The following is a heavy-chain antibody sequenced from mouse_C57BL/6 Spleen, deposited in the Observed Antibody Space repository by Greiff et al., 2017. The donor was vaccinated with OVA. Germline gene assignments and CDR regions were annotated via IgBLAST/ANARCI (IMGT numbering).Heavy chain of an antibody. CDR2: INYDGSST. V-gene: IGHV5-16*01. D-gene: IGHD3-1*01. CDR3: ARVAFWAFDY. J-gene: IGHJ2*01. CDR1: GFTFSDYY. Sequence: EVKLVESEGGLVQPGSSMKLSCTASGFTFSDYYMAWVRQVPEKGLEWVANINYDGSSTYYLDSLKSRFIISRDNAKNILYLQMSSLKSEDTATYYCARVAFWAFDYWGQGTTLTVSS.